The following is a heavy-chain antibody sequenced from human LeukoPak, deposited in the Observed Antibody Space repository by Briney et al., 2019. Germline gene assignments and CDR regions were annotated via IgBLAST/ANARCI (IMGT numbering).Heavy chain of an antibody. V-gene: IGHV4-34*01. D-gene: IGHD3-10*01. Sequence: PSETLSLTCAVYGGSFSGYYWSWIRQPPGKGLEWIGEINHSGSTNYNPSLKSRVTISVDTSKNQFSLKLSSVTAADTAVYYCARRGIVTMVRGVCDYWGQGTLVTASS. CDR1: GGSFSGYY. CDR3: ARRGIVTMVRGVCDY. CDR2: INHSGST. J-gene: IGHJ4*02.